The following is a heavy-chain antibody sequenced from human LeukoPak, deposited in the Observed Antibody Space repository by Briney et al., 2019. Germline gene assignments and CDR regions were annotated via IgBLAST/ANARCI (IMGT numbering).Heavy chain of an antibody. J-gene: IGHJ4*02. Sequence: PGGSLRLSCAASGFTFSSYSMNWVRQAPGKGLEWVSSISSSSSYIYYADSVKGRFTISRDNAKNSLYLQMNSLRAEDTAVYYCARDGSGSYWFDYWGQGTLVTVSS. CDR3: ARDGSGSYWFDY. D-gene: IGHD1-26*01. CDR1: GFTFSSYS. CDR2: ISSSSSYI. V-gene: IGHV3-21*01.